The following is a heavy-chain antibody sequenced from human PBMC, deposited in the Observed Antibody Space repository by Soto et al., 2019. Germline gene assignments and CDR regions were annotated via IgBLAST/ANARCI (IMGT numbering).Heavy chain of an antibody. CDR3: ARGQVVADQH. CDR1: GGSISSGGYY. Sequence: QLQLQESGSGLVKPSQTLSLTCAVSGGSISSGGYYWSWIRQPPGKGLEWIGYIYHSGITYYNPSLKGRVTISVDRYKNKFSLKLSSVTAADTAVYYCARGQVVADQHWGQGTLVTVSS. J-gene: IGHJ4*02. D-gene: IGHD2-15*01. CDR2: IYHSGIT. V-gene: IGHV4-30-2*01.